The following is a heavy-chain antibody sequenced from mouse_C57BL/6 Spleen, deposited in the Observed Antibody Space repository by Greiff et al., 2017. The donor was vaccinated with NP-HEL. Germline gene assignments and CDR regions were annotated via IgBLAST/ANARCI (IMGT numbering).Heavy chain of an antibody. D-gene: IGHD1-1*01. CDR3: ARDPYYYGSSPLDY. Sequence: DVQLVESGGGLVKPGGSLKLSCAASGFTFSDYGMHWVRQAPEKGLEWVAYISSGSSTIYYADTVKGRFTISRDNAKNTLFLQMTSLRSEDTAMYYCARDPYYYGSSPLDYWGQGTTLTVSS. CDR2: ISSGSSTI. J-gene: IGHJ2*01. CDR1: GFTFSDYG. V-gene: IGHV5-17*01.